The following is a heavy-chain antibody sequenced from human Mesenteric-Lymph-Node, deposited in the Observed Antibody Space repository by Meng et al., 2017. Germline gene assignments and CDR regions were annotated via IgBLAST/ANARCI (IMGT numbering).Heavy chain of an antibody. CDR1: GFTFSSYA. Sequence: GESLKISCAASGFTFSSYAMHWVRQAPGKGLEWVAVISYDGSNKYYADSVKGRFTISRDNSKNTLYLQMNSLRAEDTAVYYCAKDPVETSYGMDVWGQGTTVTVSS. J-gene: IGHJ6*02. CDR3: AKDPVETSYGMDV. V-gene: IGHV3-30*01. CDR2: ISYDGSNK.